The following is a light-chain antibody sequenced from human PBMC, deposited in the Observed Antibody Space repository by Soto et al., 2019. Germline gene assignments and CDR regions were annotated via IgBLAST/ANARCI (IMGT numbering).Light chain of an antibody. Sequence: EIVLTQSPATLSLSPGERATLSCRASQSVSSYLAWFQQKPGQAPRLLIYDASNRATGIPARFSGSGSGTDFTLTISNLEPEDFAVYYCQHRSSWPLTFGGGTKVEIK. CDR1: QSVSSY. J-gene: IGKJ4*01. V-gene: IGKV3-11*01. CDR3: QHRSSWPLT. CDR2: DAS.